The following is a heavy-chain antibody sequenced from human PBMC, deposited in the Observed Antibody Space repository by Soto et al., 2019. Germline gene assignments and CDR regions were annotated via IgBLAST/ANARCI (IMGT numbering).Heavy chain of an antibody. CDR3: ARVHCSAGTCLDGLDF. J-gene: IGHJ6*02. Sequence: LSLTCVISGDSVSSNGACWNWIRQSPSRGLQWLGRIYYRSKWFHDYAASVESRMAINPDTSRNQFSLQLNYVTPEDTAVYYCARVHCSAGTCLDGLDFWGQGTTVTVSS. D-gene: IGHD2-15*01. CDR2: IYYRSKWFH. V-gene: IGHV6-1*01. CDR1: GDSVSSNGAC.